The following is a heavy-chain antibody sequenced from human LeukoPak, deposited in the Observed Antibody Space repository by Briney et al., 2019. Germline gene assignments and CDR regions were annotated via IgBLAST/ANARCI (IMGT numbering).Heavy chain of an antibody. V-gene: IGHV3-53*01. Sequence: GGSLRLSCAASGFTVSSNYMSWVRQAPGKGLEWVSVIYSGGSTYYADSVKGRFTISRDNSKNTLYLQMNSLRAEDTAVYYCAKRRQWLVYYYFDYWGQGTLVTVSS. D-gene: IGHD6-19*01. J-gene: IGHJ4*02. CDR3: AKRRQWLVYYYFDY. CDR1: GFTVSSNY. CDR2: IYSGGST.